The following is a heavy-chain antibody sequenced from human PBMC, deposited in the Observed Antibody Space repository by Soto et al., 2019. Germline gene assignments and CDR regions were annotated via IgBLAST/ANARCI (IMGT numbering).Heavy chain of an antibody. V-gene: IGHV3-23*01. CDR3: AKGAFIVVVVAATNWFDP. Sequence: EVQLLESGGGLVQPGGSLRLSCAASGFTFSSYAMSWVRQAPGKGLEWVSAISGSGVSTYYADSVKGRFTISRDNSKNTLYLQMNSLRAEDTAVYYCAKGAFIVVVVAATNWFDPWGQGTLVTVSS. D-gene: IGHD2-15*01. CDR1: GFTFSSYA. CDR2: ISGSGVST. J-gene: IGHJ5*02.